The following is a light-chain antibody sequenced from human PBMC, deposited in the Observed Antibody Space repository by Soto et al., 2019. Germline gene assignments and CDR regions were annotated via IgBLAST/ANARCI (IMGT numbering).Light chain of an antibody. CDR3: ATWDDSLSGVL. CDR2: RNN. V-gene: IGLV1-47*01. J-gene: IGLJ2*01. Sequence: QSVLTQPPSASGTPGQRVTISCSGSSSNIGTNYVYWYLQLPGTAPKLLIYRNNQRPSGVPDRFSGSKSGTSASLAISGLRSEDEADFYCATWDDSLSGVLFGGGTKLTVL. CDR1: SSNIGTNY.